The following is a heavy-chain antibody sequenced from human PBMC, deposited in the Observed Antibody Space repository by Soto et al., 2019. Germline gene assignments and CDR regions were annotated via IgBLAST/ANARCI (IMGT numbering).Heavy chain of an antibody. CDR1: GGSISSYY. Sequence: SETLSLTCTVSGGSISSYYWSWIRQPPGKGLEWIGYIYYSGSTNYNPSLKSRVTISVDTSKNQFSLKLSSVTAADTAVYYCARMGVLRYFDWIVDYWGQGTLVTVSS. CDR2: IYYSGST. V-gene: IGHV4-59*08. D-gene: IGHD3-9*01. CDR3: ARMGVLRYFDWIVDY. J-gene: IGHJ4*02.